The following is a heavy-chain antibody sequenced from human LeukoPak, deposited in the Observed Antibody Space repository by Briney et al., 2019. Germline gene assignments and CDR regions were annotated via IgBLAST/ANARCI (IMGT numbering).Heavy chain of an antibody. D-gene: IGHD6-19*01. J-gene: IGHJ4*02. CDR3: AKGALPGIAVYYFDY. CDR2: IKQDGSEK. Sequence: GGSLRLSCAASGFTFSSYWMSWVRQAPGKGLEWVANIKQDGSEKYYVDSVKGRFTISRDNAKNSLYLQMNSLRAEDTAVYYCAKGALPGIAVYYFDYWGQGTLVTVSS. CDR1: GFTFSSYW. V-gene: IGHV3-7*01.